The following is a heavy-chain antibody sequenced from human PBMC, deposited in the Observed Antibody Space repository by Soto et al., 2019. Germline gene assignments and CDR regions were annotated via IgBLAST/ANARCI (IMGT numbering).Heavy chain of an antibody. V-gene: IGHV3-53*01. Sequence: PGGSLRLSCAASGFIVSTNYMTWVRQAPGKGLEWVSVIYSGGSTYYTDSVKGRFTISRDNSKNTAHLQMNSLRAEDTAVYYCAFFLPSCGNPRDVYSFWARRYTDP. CDR3: AFFLPSCGNPRDVYSFWARRYTDP. D-gene: IGHD3-3*01. CDR2: IYSGGST. CDR1: GFIVSTNY. J-gene: IGHJ5*02.